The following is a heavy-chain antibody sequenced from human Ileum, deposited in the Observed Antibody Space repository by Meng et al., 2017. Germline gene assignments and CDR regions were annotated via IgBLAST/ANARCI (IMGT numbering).Heavy chain of an antibody. J-gene: IGHJ4*02. Sequence: QGQPQESGPRLVKPSQTLSLICTVSGGSISSGVYYWSWIRLHPGKGLEWIGYIYYSGSTYYNPSLKSRVTISRDTSKNQFSLKLTSVTAADTAVYYCARDRTGYPFSFDYWGQGTLVTVSS. CDR3: ARDRTGYPFSFDY. D-gene: IGHD3/OR15-3a*01. CDR1: GGSISSGVYY. CDR2: IYYSGST. V-gene: IGHV4-31*03.